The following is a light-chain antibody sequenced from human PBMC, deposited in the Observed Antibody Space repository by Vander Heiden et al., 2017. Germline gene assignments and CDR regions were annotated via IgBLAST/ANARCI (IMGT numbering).Light chain of an antibody. Sequence: DIQMTQSPSSLSASVRDRVTITCRASQSIINYLNWYRQKPGKAPELLISTASNLQSGVPSRFSGSGSGTDFTLTISRLQPEDFATYYCQQRDNSPFTFGHGTTVDI. J-gene: IGKJ3*01. CDR1: QSIINY. CDR2: TAS. V-gene: IGKV1-39*01. CDR3: QQRDNSPFT.